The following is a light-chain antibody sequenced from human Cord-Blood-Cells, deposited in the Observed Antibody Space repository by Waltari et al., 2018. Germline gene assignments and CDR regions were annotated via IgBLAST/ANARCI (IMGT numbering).Light chain of an antibody. CDR1: SGINVGTYR. CDR2: YKSDSDK. V-gene: IGLV5-45*02. J-gene: IGLJ2*01. Sequence: QAVLTQPSSLSVSPGASASLTCTLRSGINVGTYRIYWYQQKPGSPPQYLLRYKSDSDKQQGSGVPSRFSGSKDASANAGILLISGLQSEDEADYYCMNWHSSAVVFGGGTKLTVL. CDR3: MNWHSSAVV.